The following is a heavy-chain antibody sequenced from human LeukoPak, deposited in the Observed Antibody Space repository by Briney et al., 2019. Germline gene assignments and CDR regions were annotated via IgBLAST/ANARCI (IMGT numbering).Heavy chain of an antibody. CDR2: INCDASST. J-gene: IGHJ3*02. V-gene: IGHV3-74*01. Sequence: PGGSLRLSCAASGFTFSIYWMHWVRQAPGRGLMWVSRINCDASSTSYADSVKGRFTVSRDNAKNTLFLQMNSLRAEDTAVYYCARRIVTYYYDSSGSLDAFDIWGQGTMVTVSS. CDR3: ARRIVTYYYDSSGSLDAFDI. D-gene: IGHD3-22*01. CDR1: GFTFSIYW.